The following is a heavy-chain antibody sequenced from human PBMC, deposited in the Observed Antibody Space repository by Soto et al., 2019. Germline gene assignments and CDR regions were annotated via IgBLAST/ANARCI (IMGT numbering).Heavy chain of an antibody. CDR3: ARLTVTAYYFDY. J-gene: IGHJ4*02. V-gene: IGHV4-30-2*01. CDR2: IYHSGRT. D-gene: IGHD4-17*01. Sequence: QLQLQESGSGLVKPSQTLSLTCAVSGGSISSGGYSWSWIRQPPGKGLEWIGYIYHSGRTYYTPSLMSRVTISVDRSNNQFSLKLSSVTAADTAVYYCARLTVTAYYFDYWGQGTLVTVSS. CDR1: GGSISSGGYS.